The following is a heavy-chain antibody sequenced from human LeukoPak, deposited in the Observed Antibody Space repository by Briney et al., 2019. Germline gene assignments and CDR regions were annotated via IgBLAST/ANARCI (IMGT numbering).Heavy chain of an antibody. Sequence: SETLSLTCAVYGGSFSDYSWSWIRQPPGKGLEWIGYIYYSGSTNYNPSLKSRVTISVDTSKNQFSLKLSSVTAADTAVYYCARDSRGSGGFDPWGQGTLVTVSS. CDR3: ARDSRGSGGFDP. V-gene: IGHV4-59*01. J-gene: IGHJ5*02. CDR1: GGSFSDYS. D-gene: IGHD3-10*01. CDR2: IYYSGST.